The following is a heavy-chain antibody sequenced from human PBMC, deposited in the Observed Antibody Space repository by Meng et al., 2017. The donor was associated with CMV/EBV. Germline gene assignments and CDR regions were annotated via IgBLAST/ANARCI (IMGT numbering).Heavy chain of an antibody. J-gene: IGHJ5*02. CDR2: IYYSGST. V-gene: IGHV4-59*01. Sequence: SETLSLTYTVSGGSISSYYWSWIRQPPGKGLEWIGYIYYSGSTNYNPSLKSRVTISVDTSKNQFSLKLSSVTAADTAVYYCARDHGNSWFDPWGQGTLVTVSS. D-gene: IGHD1-26*01. CDR1: GGSISSYY. CDR3: ARDHGNSWFDP.